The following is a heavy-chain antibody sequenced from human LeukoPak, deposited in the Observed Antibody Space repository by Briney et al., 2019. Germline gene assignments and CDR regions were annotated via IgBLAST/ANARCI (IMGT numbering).Heavy chain of an antibody. D-gene: IGHD1-26*01. CDR3: ARGSRMRQVGPRWLDP. CDR2: INGSGNS. Sequence: SETLSLTCAIYGGSFSGYYWTWIRQSPGKDLEWIGEINGSGNSNYYPSLKSRVFISLDTSKNQFSLKLTSVTAADTAVHYCARGSRMRQVGPRWLDPWGRGTLVTVSS. CDR1: GGSFSGYY. J-gene: IGHJ5*02. V-gene: IGHV4-34*01.